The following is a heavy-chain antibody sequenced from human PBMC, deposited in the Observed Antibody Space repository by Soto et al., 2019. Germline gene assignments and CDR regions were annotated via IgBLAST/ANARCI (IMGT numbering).Heavy chain of an antibody. V-gene: IGHV5-10-1*01. J-gene: IGHJ6*02. CDR1: GYSFTSYW. D-gene: IGHD6-6*01. CDR3: EAGRPGGYYGMDV. CDR2: IDPSDSYT. Sequence: GESLKISCKGSGYSFTSYWISWVRQTPGKGLEWMGRIDPSDSYTNYSPSFQGHVTISADKSISTAYLQWSSLKASDTAMYYCEAGRPGGYYGMDVWGQGTTVTVSS.